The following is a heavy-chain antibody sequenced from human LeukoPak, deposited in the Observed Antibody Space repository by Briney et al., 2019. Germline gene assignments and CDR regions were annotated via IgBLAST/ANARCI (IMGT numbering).Heavy chain of an antibody. CDR1: GYSFTSYW. CDR3: ARGDCSSTSCYGLNDAFDI. V-gene: IGHV5-51*01. J-gene: IGHJ3*02. D-gene: IGHD2-2*01. CDR2: IYPGDSDT. Sequence: GESLKISCQGSGYSFTSYWIGWVRQMPGKGLEWMGIIYPGDSDTRYSPSFQGQVTISADRSISTAYLQWSSLKASDTAMYYCARGDCSSTSCYGLNDAFDIWGQGTMVTVSS.